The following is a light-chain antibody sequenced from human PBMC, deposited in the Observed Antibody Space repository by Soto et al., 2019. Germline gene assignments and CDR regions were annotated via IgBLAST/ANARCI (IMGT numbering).Light chain of an antibody. CDR2: AVT. J-gene: IGLJ2*01. CDR1: INDVGGYNY. Sequence: QSALTQPPSASGSPGQSVTISCTGTINDVGGYNYVSWYQQHPGKAPKLIIYAVTKRPSGVPDRFSGSRSGNTASLTVSGLQGDDEAYYHCSSYAGRNNLIFGGGTKVTVL. V-gene: IGLV2-8*01. CDR3: SSYAGRNNLI.